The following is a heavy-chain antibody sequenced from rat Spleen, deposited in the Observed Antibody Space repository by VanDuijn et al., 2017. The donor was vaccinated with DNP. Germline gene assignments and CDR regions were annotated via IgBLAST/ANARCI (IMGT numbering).Heavy chain of an antibody. CDR1: GFSLTSYN. J-gene: IGHJ1*01. CDR2: IWTGGST. CDR3: SRDRDSIGIRTWYFDF. D-gene: IGHD1-9*01. V-gene: IGHV2-30*01. Sequence: QVRLRESGPGLVQPSHTLSLTCTVSGFSLTSYNVHWVRQPTGKGLEWMGIIWTGGSTDYNSALKSRLSISRDTSKSQVFLKMNSLQTEDSAIYFCSRDRDSIGIRTWYFDFWGPGTMVTVSS.